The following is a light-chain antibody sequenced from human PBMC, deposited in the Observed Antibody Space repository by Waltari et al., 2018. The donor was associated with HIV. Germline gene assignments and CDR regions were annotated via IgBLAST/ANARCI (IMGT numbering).Light chain of an antibody. J-gene: IGLJ3*02. CDR1: GNNVGDQG. V-gene: IGLV10-54*01. Sequence: QAGLTQPPSVSKGLRQTATLTCTGNGNNVGDQGAAWLQHHQGHPPKLLSYRNNNRPSGISERLSASRSGNTASLTITGLQPEDEADYYCSAWDSSLSAWVFGGGIKLTVL. CDR2: RNN. CDR3: SAWDSSLSAWV.